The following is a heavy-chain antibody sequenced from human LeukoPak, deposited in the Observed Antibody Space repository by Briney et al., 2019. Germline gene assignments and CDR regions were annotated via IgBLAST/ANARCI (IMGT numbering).Heavy chain of an antibody. D-gene: IGHD3-22*01. CDR3: GKDSSGYYPATSDY. J-gene: IGHJ4*02. Sequence: PGGSLRLSCAASGFTVSSNYMSWVRQAPGKGLEWVSVIYRGGSTYYADSVKGRFTISRDNSKNTLYPQMNSLRAEDTAVYYCGKDSSGYYPATSDYWGQGTLVTVSS. V-gene: IGHV3-53*01. CDR2: IYRGGST. CDR1: GFTVSSNY.